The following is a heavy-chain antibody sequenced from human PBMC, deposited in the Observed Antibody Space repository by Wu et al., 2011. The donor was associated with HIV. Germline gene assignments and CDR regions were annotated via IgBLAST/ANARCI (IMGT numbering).Heavy chain of an antibody. V-gene: IGHV1-18*01. CDR2: IRTYNGET. CDR1: GYTFTTYG. J-gene: IGHJ6*03. Sequence: QVQLVQSGAEVKKPGASVKVSCKASGYTFTTYGISWVRQAPGQGLEWIGWIRTYNGETNYAQKFQGRVTVTTDTSTSTAYMELSSLRSEDTAVYYCATARYCSSTSCYSRGYYYMDVWGKGTTVTVSS. CDR3: ATARYCSSTSCYSRGYYYMDV. D-gene: IGHD2-2*01.